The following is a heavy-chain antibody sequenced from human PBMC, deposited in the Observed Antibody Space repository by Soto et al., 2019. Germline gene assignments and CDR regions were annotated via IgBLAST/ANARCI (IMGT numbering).Heavy chain of an antibody. V-gene: IGHV4-34*01. CDR1: GGSFSGYY. J-gene: IGHJ4*02. Sequence: PSETLSLTCAVYGGSFSGYYWSWIRQPPGKGLEWIGEINHSGSTNYNPSLKSRVTISVDTSKNQFSLELSSVTAADTAVYYCARDFDYFDYWGQGTLVTVSS. D-gene: IGHD3-9*01. CDR2: INHSGST. CDR3: ARDFDYFDY.